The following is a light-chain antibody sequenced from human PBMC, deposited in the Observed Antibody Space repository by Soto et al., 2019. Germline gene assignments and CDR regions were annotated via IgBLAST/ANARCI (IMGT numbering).Light chain of an antibody. Sequence: QSFLTQPPSASGTPGRGVTISCSGSISNIGSNYVYWYQQLPGTAPKLLIYRNNQRPSGVPDRFSGSKSGTSASLAISGLRSDDEADYFCATWDGSLNGFYVFGTGTKVTV. CDR1: ISNIGSNY. V-gene: IGLV1-47*01. CDR2: RNN. J-gene: IGLJ1*01. CDR3: ATWDGSLNGFYV.